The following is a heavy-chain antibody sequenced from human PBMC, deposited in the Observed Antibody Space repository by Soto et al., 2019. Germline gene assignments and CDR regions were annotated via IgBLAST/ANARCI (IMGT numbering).Heavy chain of an antibody. J-gene: IGHJ6*02. V-gene: IGHV6-1*01. CDR3: AREVVPAARFNYYYGMDV. Sequence: SQTLSLTCAISGDSVSSNSAAWNWIRQSPSRGLEWLGRTYYRSKWYDDYAVSVKSRITINPDTSKNQFSPQLNSVTPEDTAVYYCAREVVPAARFNYYYGMDVWGQGTTVTVSS. CDR1: GDSVSSNSAA. CDR2: TYYRSKWYD. D-gene: IGHD2-2*01.